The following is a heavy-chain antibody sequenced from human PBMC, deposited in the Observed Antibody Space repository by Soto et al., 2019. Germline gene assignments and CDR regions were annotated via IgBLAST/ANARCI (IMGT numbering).Heavy chain of an antibody. CDR2: NDPGDSDT. V-gene: IGHV5-51*01. Sequence: GAALKRSYKGCGYSFTSYWISWVRQMPGKGLEWMGRNDPGDSDTRYSPSFQGQVTISADKSISTAYLQWSSLKASDTAMYYCARMGYDYVWGSYQSFAPLRQGTLVTVSS. J-gene: IGHJ5*02. D-gene: IGHD3-16*02. CDR1: GYSFTSYW. CDR3: ARMGYDYVWGSYQSFAP.